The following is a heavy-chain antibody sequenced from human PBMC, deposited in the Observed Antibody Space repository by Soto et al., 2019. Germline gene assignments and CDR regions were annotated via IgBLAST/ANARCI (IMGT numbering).Heavy chain of an antibody. CDR1: GYTFTSYG. V-gene: IGHV1-18*04. CDR2: ISAYNGNT. CDR3: ARNPAVAAGRSYYYYGMDV. J-gene: IGHJ6*02. Sequence: ASVKVSCKASGYTFTSYGISWVRQAPGQGLEWMGWISAYNGNTNYAQKLQGRVTMTTDTSTSTAYMELRSLRSDDTAVYYCARNPAVAAGRSYYYYGMDVWGQGTTVTSP. D-gene: IGHD6-19*01.